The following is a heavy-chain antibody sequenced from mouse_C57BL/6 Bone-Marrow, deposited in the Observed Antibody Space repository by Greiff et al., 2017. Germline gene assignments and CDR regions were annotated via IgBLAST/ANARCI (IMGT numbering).Heavy chain of an antibody. J-gene: IGHJ2*01. D-gene: IGHD1-1*01. CDR2: IRNKANNHAT. Sequence: EVKLVESGGGLVQPGGSMKLSCAASGFTFSDAWMDWVRQSPEKGLEWVAEIRNKANNHATYYAESVKGRFTISRDDSKSSVYLQMNSLRAEDTGIYYCTPNVPHYYGSSYDDWGQGTTLTVSS. CDR3: TPNVPHYYGSSYDD. V-gene: IGHV6-6*01. CDR1: GFTFSDAW.